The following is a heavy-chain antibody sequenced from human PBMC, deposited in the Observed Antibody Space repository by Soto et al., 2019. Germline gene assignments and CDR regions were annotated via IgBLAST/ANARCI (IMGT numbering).Heavy chain of an antibody. CDR1: GYTFTSYG. Sequence: ASVKVSCKASGYTFTSYGISWVRQAPGQGLEWMGWISAYNGNTNYAQKLGRVTMTTDTSTSTAYMELRSLRSDDTAVYYCARDVRYYDSSGDEAYFQHWGQGTLVTVSS. V-gene: IGHV1-18*01. J-gene: IGHJ1*01. CDR3: ARDVRYYDSSGDEAYFQH. CDR2: ISAYNGNT. D-gene: IGHD3-22*01.